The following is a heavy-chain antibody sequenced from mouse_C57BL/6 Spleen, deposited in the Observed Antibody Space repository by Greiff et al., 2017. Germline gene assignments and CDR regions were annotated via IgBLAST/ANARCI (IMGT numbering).Heavy chain of an antibody. V-gene: IGHV1-81*01. CDR1: GYTFTSYG. Sequence: QVQLQQSGAELARPGASVKLSCKASGYTFTSYGISWVKQRTGQGLEWIGEIYPRSGNTYYNEKFKGKATLTVDKSSSTAYMELSSLTSEDSAVYFCARRVPGGEDAMDYWGQGTSVTVSS. CDR2: IYPRSGNT. CDR3: ARRVPGGEDAMDY. J-gene: IGHJ4*01.